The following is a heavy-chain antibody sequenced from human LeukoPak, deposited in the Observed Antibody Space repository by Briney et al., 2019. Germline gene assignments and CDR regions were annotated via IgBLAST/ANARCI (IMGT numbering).Heavy chain of an antibody. J-gene: IGHJ4*02. D-gene: IGHD5-24*01. CDR1: GYTCTYYY. V-gene: IGHV1-2*02. CDR3: ARARWQIVPYFDS. Sequence: ASVKVSCKASGYTCTYYYMHWVRQAPGQGLEWMGWINPNSGGTNFAQKFQGRVAMTRDTSISTAYLELGSLRSDDTAVYFCARARWQIVPYFDSWGQGTLVTVSS. CDR2: INPNSGGT.